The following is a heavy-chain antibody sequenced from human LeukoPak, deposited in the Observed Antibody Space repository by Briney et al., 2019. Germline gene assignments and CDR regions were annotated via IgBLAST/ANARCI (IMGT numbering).Heavy chain of an antibody. CDR1: GGSFSGYY. D-gene: IGHD1-26*01. Sequence: SETLSLTCAVYGGSFSGYYWSWIRQPPGKGLEWIGHIYYSGTTNYNPSLKSRVTISVDTSKNQFSLKLSSVTAADTAVYYCARPYSGTYYDAFEIWGQGTMVTVSS. V-gene: IGHV4-59*01. CDR2: IYYSGTT. CDR3: ARPYSGTYYDAFEI. J-gene: IGHJ3*02.